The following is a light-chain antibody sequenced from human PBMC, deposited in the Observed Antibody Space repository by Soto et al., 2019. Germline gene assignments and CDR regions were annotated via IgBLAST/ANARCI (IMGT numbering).Light chain of an antibody. CDR1: QSVSSN. V-gene: IGKV3-15*01. CDR2: GAS. Sequence: EIEMTQSPATLSVSPGERATLSCRASQSVSSNLAWYQQKPGQAPRLLIYGASTRATGIPARFSGSGSGTEFTLTISSLQSEDFAVYYCQQYNNWPWTFGQGTKVEIQ. CDR3: QQYNNWPWT. J-gene: IGKJ1*01.